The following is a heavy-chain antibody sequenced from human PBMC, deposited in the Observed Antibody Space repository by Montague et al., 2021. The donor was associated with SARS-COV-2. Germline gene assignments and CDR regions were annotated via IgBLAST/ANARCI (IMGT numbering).Heavy chain of an antibody. J-gene: IGHJ5*02. D-gene: IGHD2-21*02. Sequence: SETLSLTCAVSGGSLSGYYWTWIRQSPGKGLEWIGYVYFPGSVKYNPSLNRRVIMSIDTSKNQFSLELTSVTAADTAIYYCAKDLSRAFCEGDSCYSENWFAPWGQGTLATVSS. CDR3: AKDLSRAFCEGDSCYSENWFAP. CDR1: GGSLSGYY. V-gene: IGHV4-59*01. CDR2: VYFPGSV.